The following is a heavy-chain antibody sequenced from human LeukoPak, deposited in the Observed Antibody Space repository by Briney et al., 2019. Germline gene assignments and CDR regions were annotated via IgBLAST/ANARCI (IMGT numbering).Heavy chain of an antibody. CDR1: GYTFTTSG. CDR2: ISAYNGNT. J-gene: IGHJ3*02. D-gene: IGHD4-23*01. V-gene: IGHV1-18*01. Sequence: GASVKASCKASGYTFTTSGITWVRQAPGQGLEWMGWISAYNGNTNYAQKLQGRVTMTTDTSTSTAYMELRSLRSDDTAVYYCARDIGASLQYGGNSEDIWGQGTMVTVSS. CDR3: ARDIGASLQYGGNSEDI.